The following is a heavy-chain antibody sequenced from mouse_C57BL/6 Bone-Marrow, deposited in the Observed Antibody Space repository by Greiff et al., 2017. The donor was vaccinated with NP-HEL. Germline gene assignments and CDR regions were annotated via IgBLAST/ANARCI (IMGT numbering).Heavy chain of an antibody. J-gene: IGHJ2*01. CDR3: ARERGITTDY. CDR2: ITPYNGGT. V-gene: IGHV1-26*01. CDR1: GYTFPDYY. D-gene: IGHD1-1*01. Sequence: VQLQQSGPELVKPGASVKISCKASGYTFPDYYMNWVKQRHGTSLEWIGDITPYNGGTSSNQKFKGKATLTVDKSSSTAYMELRSLTAEDSAVYYWARERGITTDYWGQGTTLTVSS.